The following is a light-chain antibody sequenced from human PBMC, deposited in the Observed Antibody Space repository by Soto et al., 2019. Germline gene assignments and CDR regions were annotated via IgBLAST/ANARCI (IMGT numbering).Light chain of an antibody. CDR1: QSLLYSSNNKNY. V-gene: IGKV4-1*01. CDR3: QQYYGTPVT. Sequence: DIVMTQSPDSLAVSLGERATINCKSSQSLLYSSNNKNYLAWYQQKAGQPPKLLIYWASTRESGVPDRFSGSGSGTDFALTISSLQAADVAVYYCQQYYGTPVTFGGGTKVEIK. J-gene: IGKJ4*01. CDR2: WAS.